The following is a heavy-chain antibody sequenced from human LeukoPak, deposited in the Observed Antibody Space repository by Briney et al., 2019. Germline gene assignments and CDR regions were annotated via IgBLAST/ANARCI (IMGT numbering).Heavy chain of an antibody. J-gene: IGHJ4*02. CDR3: ASISYDYAEYYFDY. CDR1: GGSISSYY. CDR2: IYYSGST. D-gene: IGHD3-16*01. Sequence: PSETLSLTCTGSGGSISSYYWSWIRQPPGKGLEWIGYIYYSGSTNSNPSLNSRVTISVDTSKNQFSLKLSSVTAADTAVYYCASISYDYAEYYFDYWGQGTLVTVSS. V-gene: IGHV4-59*08.